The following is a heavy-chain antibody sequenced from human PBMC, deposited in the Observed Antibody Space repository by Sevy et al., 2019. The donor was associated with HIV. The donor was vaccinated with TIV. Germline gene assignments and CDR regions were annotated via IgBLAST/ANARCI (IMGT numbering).Heavy chain of an antibody. D-gene: IGHD6-13*01. V-gene: IGHV3-53*01. Sequence: GGSLRLSCAASGFTVSSNYMSWVRQAPGKGLEWVSVIYSGGSTYYADSVKGRFTISRDNSKNTPYLQMNSLRAEDTAVYYCARWGEQQPGAFDIWGRGTMVTVSS. CDR2: IYSGGST. J-gene: IGHJ3*02. CDR3: ARWGEQQPGAFDI. CDR1: GFTVSSNY.